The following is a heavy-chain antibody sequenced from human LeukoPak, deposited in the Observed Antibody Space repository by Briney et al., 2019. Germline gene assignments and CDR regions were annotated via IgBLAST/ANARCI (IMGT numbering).Heavy chain of an antibody. CDR2: FDPEDGET. Sequence: ASVKVSCKVSGYTLTELSMHWVRQAPGKGLEWMGGFDPEDGETIYAQKFQGRVTMTRDTSISTAYMELSRLRSDDTAVYYCARVSMRDRSGYYIDAFDIWGQGTMVTVSS. CDR1: GYTLTELS. CDR3: ARVSMRDRSGYYIDAFDI. J-gene: IGHJ3*02. V-gene: IGHV1-24*01. D-gene: IGHD3-22*01.